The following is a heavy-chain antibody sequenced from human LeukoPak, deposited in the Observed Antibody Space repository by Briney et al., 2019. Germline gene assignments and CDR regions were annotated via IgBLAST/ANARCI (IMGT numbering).Heavy chain of an antibody. CDR3: ARVLQNYYHLDV. V-gene: IGHV4-59*11. CDR1: GDSISSHD. Sequence: SETLSLTCTVSGDSISSHDCSWIRQPPGQGLEWMGFFFEVGSTNYNSSRESRGTMSVDTSRNQFSLKLRSVTAADTAVYYCARVLQNYYHLDVWGAGSTVAVSS. J-gene: IGHJ6*03. CDR2: FFEVGST. D-gene: IGHD2/OR15-2a*01.